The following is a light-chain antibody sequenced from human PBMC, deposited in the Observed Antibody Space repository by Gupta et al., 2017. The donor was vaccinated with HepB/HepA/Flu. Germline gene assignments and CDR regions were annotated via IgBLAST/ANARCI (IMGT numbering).Light chain of an antibody. Sequence: DIQMTQSPSSLSASVGDRVTITCRASQSISTYLNWYRHKPGKAPKLLLYAAFSLQSGVPSRFSGSGSGTDFTLTITSLQPEDFATYYCQQTYRTPLTCGQGTRLEIK. V-gene: IGKV1-39*01. CDR3: QQTYRTPLT. J-gene: IGKJ5*01. CDR2: AAF. CDR1: QSISTY.